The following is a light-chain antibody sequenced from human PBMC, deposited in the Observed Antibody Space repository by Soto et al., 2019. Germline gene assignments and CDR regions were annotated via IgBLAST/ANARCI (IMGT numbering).Light chain of an antibody. V-gene: IGKV3-20*01. CDR3: HHYGRSPIFT. CDR2: AAS. CDR1: QSVANNH. Sequence: EVVLTQSPGTLSLSAGERATLSCRAGQSVANNHLAWYQQRPGQAPRLLIYAASTRAAGIPDRFSGSGSGTDFTLTISRLEPEDFGVFFCHHYGRSPIFTFGPGTTVDMK. J-gene: IGKJ3*01.